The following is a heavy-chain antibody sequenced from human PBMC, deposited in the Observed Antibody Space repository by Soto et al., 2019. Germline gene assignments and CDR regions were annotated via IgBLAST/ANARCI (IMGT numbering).Heavy chain of an antibody. CDR2: IGPSGAT. CDR1: GGPLSDYN. Sequence: QVQLQQWGAGLLKPSETLSLTCGVSGGPLSDYNWSWIRQAPGAGLEWIGEIGPSGATNYNPSLRSRVTISQDMSKSQFSLRLTSVTSADTVVYYCARNGGGCHYAFDYWGQGALITVSS. J-gene: IGHJ4*02. V-gene: IGHV4-34*01. D-gene: IGHD2-15*01. CDR3: ARNGGGCHYAFDY.